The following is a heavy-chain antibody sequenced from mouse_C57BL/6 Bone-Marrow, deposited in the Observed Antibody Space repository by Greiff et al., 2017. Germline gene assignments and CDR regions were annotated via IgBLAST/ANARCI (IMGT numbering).Heavy chain of an antibody. CDR3: ARMNYYSNYVDYFDY. CDR2: IYPRDGST. CDR1: GYTFTSYD. V-gene: IGHV1-85*01. J-gene: IGHJ2*01. D-gene: IGHD2-5*01. Sequence: VQLQQSGPELVKPGASVKLSCKASGYTFTSYDINWVKQRPGQGLEWIGWIYPRDGSTKYNEKFKGKATLTVATSSSTAYMELHSLTSEDSAVYFCARMNYYSNYVDYFDYWGRGTTLTVSS.